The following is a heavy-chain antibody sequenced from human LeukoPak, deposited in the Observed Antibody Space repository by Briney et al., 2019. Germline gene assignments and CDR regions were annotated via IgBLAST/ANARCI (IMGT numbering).Heavy chain of an antibody. CDR3: VRDSSSWYYFDY. V-gene: IGHV3-21*01. Sequence: GGSLRLSCAASGFTFSSYSMNWVRQAPGKGLEWVSSISSSSSYIYYADSVKGRFTISRDNAKNSLYLQMNSLRAEDTAVYYCVRDSSSWYYFDYWGQGTLVTVSS. CDR1: GFTFSSYS. CDR2: ISSSSSYI. J-gene: IGHJ4*02. D-gene: IGHD6-13*01.